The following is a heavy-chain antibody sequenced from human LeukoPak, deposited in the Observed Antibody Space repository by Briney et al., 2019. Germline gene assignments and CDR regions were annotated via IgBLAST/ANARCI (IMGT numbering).Heavy chain of an antibody. CDR2: IGTAGDT. Sequence: GGSQRLSCAASGFAFNTYDMHWVRQALGKGPEWVAGIGTAGDTYYQDSVKGRFTISRENGKNSLYLQMNSLRVGDTAVYYCARGTVGAGVFDVWGQGTLVTVS. J-gene: IGHJ3*01. D-gene: IGHD1-26*01. V-gene: IGHV3-13*01. CDR3: ARGTVGAGVFDV. CDR1: GFAFNTYD.